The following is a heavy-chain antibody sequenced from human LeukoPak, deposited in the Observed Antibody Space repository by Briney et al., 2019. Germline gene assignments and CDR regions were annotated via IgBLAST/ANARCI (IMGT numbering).Heavy chain of an antibody. D-gene: IGHD6-13*01. CDR3: ARDVLSSSWTNWFDP. Sequence: ASVKVSCKASGYTFTGYYMHWVRQAPGQGLEWMGWINPYSGGTKYVQKFRGRVTMTRDTSISTAYMELSRLRSDDTAVYHCARDVLSSSWTNWFDPWGQGTLVTVSS. V-gene: IGHV1-2*02. J-gene: IGHJ5*02. CDR2: INPYSGGT. CDR1: GYTFTGYY.